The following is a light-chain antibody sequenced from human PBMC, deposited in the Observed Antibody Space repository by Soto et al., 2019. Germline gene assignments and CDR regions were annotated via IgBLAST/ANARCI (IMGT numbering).Light chain of an antibody. V-gene: IGKV1-5*01. CDR2: DAS. Sequence: DIQMTQSPSTLSASVGDRVTITCRASQSISSWLAWYQQKPGKAPKLLIYDASSLESGVPSRFSGSGSGTEFTLPISSLQPGDFATYYCQQYNSLTWTFGQGTKVEIK. J-gene: IGKJ1*01. CDR1: QSISSW. CDR3: QQYNSLTWT.